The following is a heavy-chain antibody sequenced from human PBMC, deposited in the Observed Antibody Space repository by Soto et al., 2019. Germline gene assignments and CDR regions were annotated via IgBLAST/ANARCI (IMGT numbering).Heavy chain of an antibody. J-gene: IGHJ6*02. CDR3: AKDAITMVRGVISYYGMDV. CDR1: GFTFDDYA. CDR2: ISWNSGSI. Sequence: HPGGSLRLSCAASGFTFDDYAMHWVRQAPGKGLEWVSGISWNSGSIGYADSVKGRFTISRDNAKNSLYLQMNSLRAEDTALYYCAKDAITMVRGVISYYGMDVWGQGTTVTVSS. D-gene: IGHD3-10*01. V-gene: IGHV3-9*01.